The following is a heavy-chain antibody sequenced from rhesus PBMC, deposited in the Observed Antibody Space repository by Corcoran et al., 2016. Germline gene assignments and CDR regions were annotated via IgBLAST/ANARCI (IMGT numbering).Heavy chain of an antibody. Sequence: QVTLKESGPALVKPTQTLTLTCTFSGFSLSISGMGVGWIRQPPGKALEWLASIYWDDDKYHSTSLKSRLTISEDPSKNQVVLTMTHMDPVDKATYVWARLRGSGSWNWNYFDYWGQGVLVTVSS. J-gene: IGHJ4*01. V-gene: IGHV2S1*01. CDR3: ARLRGSGSWNWNYFDY. D-gene: IGHD6-25*01. CDR1: GFSLSISGMG. CDR2: IYWDDDK.